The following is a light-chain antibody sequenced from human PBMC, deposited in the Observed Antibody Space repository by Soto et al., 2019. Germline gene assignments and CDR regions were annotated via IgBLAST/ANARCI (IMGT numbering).Light chain of an antibody. CDR2: EVR. J-gene: IGLJ3*02. CDR1: NRDVGSYNL. CDR3: SSYTTTSTRV. Sequence: QSALTQPASVSGSPGQSITIACTGTNRDVGSYNLVSWYQQRPGEAPKLIISEVRNRPSGISYRFTGSKSGNTASLTISGLQAEDEADYYCSSYTTTSTRVFGGGTKVTVL. V-gene: IGLV2-14*01.